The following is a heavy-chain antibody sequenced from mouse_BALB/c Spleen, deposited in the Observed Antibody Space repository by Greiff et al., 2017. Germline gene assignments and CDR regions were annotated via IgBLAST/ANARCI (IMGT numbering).Heavy chain of an antibody. CDR3: ARYVTTVGGYAMDY. D-gene: IGHD1-1*01. CDR2: ISYSGST. V-gene: IGHV3-8*02. J-gene: IGHJ4*01. CDR1: GDSITSGY. Sequence: EVQLQESGPSLVKPSQTLSLTCSVTGDSITSGYWNWIRKFPGNKLEYMGYISYSGSTYYNPSLKSRISITRDTSKNQYYLQLNSVTTEDTATYYCARYVTTVGGYAMDYWGQGTSVTVSS.